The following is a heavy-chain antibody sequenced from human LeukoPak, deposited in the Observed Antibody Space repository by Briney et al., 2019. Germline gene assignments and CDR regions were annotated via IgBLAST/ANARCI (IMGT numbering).Heavy chain of an antibody. CDR2: INPNSGGT. D-gene: IGHD2-15*01. J-gene: IGHJ6*03. Sequence: ASVKVSCKASGYTFTSYAMNWVRQAPGQGLEWMGWINPNSGGTNYAQKFQGRVTMTRDTSISTAYMELSRLRSDDTAVYYCARDPCSGGSCYHRAAYYMDVWGKGTTVTISS. V-gene: IGHV1-2*02. CDR3: ARDPCSGGSCYHRAAYYMDV. CDR1: GYTFTSYA.